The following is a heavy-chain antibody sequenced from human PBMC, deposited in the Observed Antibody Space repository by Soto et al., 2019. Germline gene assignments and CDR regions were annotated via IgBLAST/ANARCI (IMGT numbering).Heavy chain of an antibody. CDR3: ARPDRLDC. J-gene: IGHJ4*02. CDR2: IIPILGIA. V-gene: IGHV1-69*02. D-gene: IGHD2-21*01. CDR1: GGTFSSYT. Sequence: QVQLVQSGAEVKKPGSSVKVSCKASGGTFSSYTISWVLQSPGQGLEWMGRIIPILGIANYAQKFQGRVTITADKSTSTAYMELSSLRSEDTAVYYCARPDRLDCWGQGTLVTVSS.